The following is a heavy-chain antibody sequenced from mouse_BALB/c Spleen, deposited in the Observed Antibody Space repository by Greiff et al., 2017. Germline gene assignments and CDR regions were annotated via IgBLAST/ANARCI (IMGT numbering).Heavy chain of an antibody. CDR2: IWSGGST. J-gene: IGHJ3*01. CDR3: ARESLYGNYEAWFAY. D-gene: IGHD2-1*01. Sequence: VQGVESGPGLVQPSQSLSITCTVSGFSLTSYGVHWVRQSPGKGLEWLGVIWSGGSTDYNAAFISRLSISKDNSKSQVFFKMNSLQANDTAIYYCARESLYGNYEAWFAYWGQGTLVTVSA. V-gene: IGHV2-2*02. CDR1: GFSLTSYG.